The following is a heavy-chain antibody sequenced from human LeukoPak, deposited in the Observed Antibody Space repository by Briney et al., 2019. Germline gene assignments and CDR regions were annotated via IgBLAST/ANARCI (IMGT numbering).Heavy chain of an antibody. CDR2: IRWKSGAS. V-gene: IGHV3-9*01. Sequence: GGSLRLSCAASGFSFDDYDMHWVRQAPGKGLEWVSGIRWKSGASDYADSVRGRFTISKDNAKNSLYLQLNSLRVEDTALYYCAKVMGGYGGGFDHWGQGTLVTVSS. CDR3: AKVMGGYGGGFDH. J-gene: IGHJ4*02. D-gene: IGHD5-12*01. CDR1: GFSFDDYD.